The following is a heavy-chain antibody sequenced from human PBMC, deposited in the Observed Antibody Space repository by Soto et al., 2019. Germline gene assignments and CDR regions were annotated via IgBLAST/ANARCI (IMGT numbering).Heavy chain of an antibody. J-gene: IGHJ6*02. V-gene: IGHV3-23*01. CDR2: ISGSGGST. CDR3: AKDMGYGSYYYYGMDV. CDR1: GFTFSSYA. Sequence: EVQLLESGGGLVQPGGSLRLSCAASGFTFSSYAMSWVRQAPGKGLEWVSAISGSGGSTYYADSVNGRFTISRDNSKNTLYLQMNSLRAEDTAVYYCAKDMGYGSYYYYGMDVWGQGTTVTVSS. D-gene: IGHD5-12*01.